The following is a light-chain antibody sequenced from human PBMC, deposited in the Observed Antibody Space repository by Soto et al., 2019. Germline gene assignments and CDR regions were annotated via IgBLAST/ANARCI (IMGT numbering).Light chain of an antibody. Sequence: QSVLTQPASVSGSPGQSITISCTGTSTDVGGYNYVSWYQHRPGEAPKLMIFEVTKRPSGVSNRFSGSKSGNTASLTISGLQGEEEADYFCNSYTTSSTYVFGSGTKVTVL. V-gene: IGLV2-14*01. J-gene: IGLJ1*01. CDR3: NSYTTSSTYV. CDR1: STDVGGYNY. CDR2: EVT.